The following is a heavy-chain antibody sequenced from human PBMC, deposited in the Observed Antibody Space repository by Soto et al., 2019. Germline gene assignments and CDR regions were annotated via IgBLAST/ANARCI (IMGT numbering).Heavy chain of an antibody. CDR1: GFTFSTYA. Sequence: GSLRLSCAASGFTFSTYAMSWVRQAPGKGLEWVSGIAASGSNTYYPDSVKGRFTISRDNSKNTLYLQMNNLRAEDTAVYYCADGGEWSFNFVYWGQGTLVTVSS. CDR3: ADGGEWSFNFVY. J-gene: IGHJ4*02. V-gene: IGHV3-23*01. CDR2: IAASGSNT. D-gene: IGHD3-3*01.